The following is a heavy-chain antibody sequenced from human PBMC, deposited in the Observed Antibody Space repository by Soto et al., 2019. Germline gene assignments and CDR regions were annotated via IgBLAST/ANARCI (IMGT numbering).Heavy chain of an antibody. J-gene: IGHJ5*02. V-gene: IGHV3-23*01. CDR1: GFALQNYA. CDR3: AKGKSTGDIDWFDP. CDR2: LIGGHYGT. D-gene: IGHD3-10*01. Sequence: GGSLRLSCTASGFALQNYAMAWVRQAPGKGLEWVSTLIGGHYGTAYSYSVKGRFTVSGDNSKNCLYLQMNSLGVEDTAMYFCAKGKSTGDIDWFDPWGQGSLVTVSS.